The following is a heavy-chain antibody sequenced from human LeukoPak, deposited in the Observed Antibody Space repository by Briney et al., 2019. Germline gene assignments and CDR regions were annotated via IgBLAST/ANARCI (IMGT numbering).Heavy chain of an antibody. Sequence: GGSLRLSCAASGFTFSSYSMNWVRQAPGKGLEWVSSISSSSSYIYYADSVKGRFTISRDNAKNSLYLQMDSLRAEDTALYYCAKDTGRPTDAITMEDNAFDIWGQGTMVTVSS. V-gene: IGHV3-21*04. J-gene: IGHJ3*02. D-gene: IGHD3-3*01. CDR1: GFTFSSYS. CDR2: ISSSSSYI. CDR3: AKDTGRPTDAITMEDNAFDI.